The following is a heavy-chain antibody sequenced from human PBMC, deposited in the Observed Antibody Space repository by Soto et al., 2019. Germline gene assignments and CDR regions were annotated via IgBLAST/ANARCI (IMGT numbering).Heavy chain of an antibody. CDR3: ARHYGDYYYYYGMDV. V-gene: IGHV3-23*01. Sequence: EVQLLESGGGLVQPGGSLRLSCEASGLTFSGYAVSWVRQAPGKGLEWVSGISASGGTTFYGDSVKGRFTVSRDSYKNTLYLQMNRLRAEDTALYYCARHYGDYYYYYGMDVWGQGTTVAVSS. D-gene: IGHD4-17*01. CDR1: GLTFSGYA. J-gene: IGHJ6*02. CDR2: ISASGGTT.